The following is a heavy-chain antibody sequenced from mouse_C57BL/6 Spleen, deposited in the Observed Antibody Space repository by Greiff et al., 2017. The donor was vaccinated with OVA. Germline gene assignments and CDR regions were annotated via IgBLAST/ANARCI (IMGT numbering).Heavy chain of an antibody. D-gene: IGHD4-1*01. CDR2: IHPNSGST. J-gene: IGHJ3*01. Sequence: QVHVKQSGAELVKPGASVKLSCKASGYTFTSYWMHWVKQRPGQGLEWIGMIHPNSGSTNYNEKFKSKATLTVDKSSSTAYMQLSSLTSEDSAVYYCAKMKPPGTGIAYWGQGTLVTVSA. V-gene: IGHV1-64*01. CDR1: GYTFTSYW. CDR3: AKMKPPGTGIAY.